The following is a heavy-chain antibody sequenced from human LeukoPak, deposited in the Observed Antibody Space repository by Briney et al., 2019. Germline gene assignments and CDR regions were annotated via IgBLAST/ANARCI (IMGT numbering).Heavy chain of an antibody. V-gene: IGHV3-23*01. CDR3: AKGSYIAVAAGNWFDP. D-gene: IGHD6-19*01. Sequence: PGGSLRLSCAASGFTFSSYAMSWVRQAPGKGLEWVSAMSDTGGSTYYADSMKGRFSISRDNSKNTLYLQMNSLRAEDTAVYYCAKGSYIAVAAGNWFDPWGQGTLVTVSS. J-gene: IGHJ5*02. CDR1: GFTFSSYA. CDR2: MSDTGGST.